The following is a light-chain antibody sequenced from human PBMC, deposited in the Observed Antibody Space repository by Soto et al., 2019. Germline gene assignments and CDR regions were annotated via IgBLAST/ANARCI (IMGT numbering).Light chain of an antibody. CDR2: GAS. Sequence: DLPMTQSPSSLSASVGDRVTITCQASQDVSNYLSWYQQKPGKAPKLLIYGASNLETGVPLRFSGSGSGTHFSFTISSLLPEDIATYYCHQYDNLPFTFGGGSNVEIK. J-gene: IGKJ4*01. CDR1: QDVSNY. V-gene: IGKV1-33*01. CDR3: HQYDNLPFT.